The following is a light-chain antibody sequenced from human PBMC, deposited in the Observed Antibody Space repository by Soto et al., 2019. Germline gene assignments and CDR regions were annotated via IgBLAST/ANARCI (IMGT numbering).Light chain of an antibody. CDR3: VSYTSSTTYV. V-gene: IGLV2-14*03. Sequence: ALAQPASVSDSPGQSITISCTGTSSDVGGSNFVSWYQQHPGKPPKLIIYDVANRPSGVSNRFSGSKSGSTASLIISRLQTEDEADYYCVSYTSSTTYVFGTGTKVTVL. J-gene: IGLJ1*01. CDR1: SSDVGGSNF. CDR2: DVA.